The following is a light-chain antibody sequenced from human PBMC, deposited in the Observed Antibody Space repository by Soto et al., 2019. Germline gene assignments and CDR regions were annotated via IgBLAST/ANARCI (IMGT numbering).Light chain of an antibody. CDR2: EVS. CDR1: SSDVGDYNY. Sequence: QSALTQPASVSGSPGQSITISCTGTSSDVGDYNYVSWYQQHPGKAPKLLIYEVSNRPSGASHRFSGSKSGNTASLTISGLQAEDEADYYCGSYRCSSTLVFGTGTKLTVL. CDR3: GSYRCSSTLV. J-gene: IGLJ1*01. V-gene: IGLV2-14*01.